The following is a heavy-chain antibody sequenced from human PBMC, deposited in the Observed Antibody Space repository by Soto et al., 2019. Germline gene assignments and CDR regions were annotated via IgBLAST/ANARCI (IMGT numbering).Heavy chain of an antibody. CDR3: AKVAGITGTTSPNYFDY. J-gene: IGHJ4*02. V-gene: IGHV3-30*18. Sequence: GGSLRLSCAASGFTFSSYGMHWVRQAPGKGLEWVAVISYDGSNKYYADSVKGRFTISRDNSKNTLYLQMNSLRAEDTAVYHCAKVAGITGTTSPNYFDYWGQGTLVTVSS. D-gene: IGHD1-7*01. CDR1: GFTFSSYG. CDR2: ISYDGSNK.